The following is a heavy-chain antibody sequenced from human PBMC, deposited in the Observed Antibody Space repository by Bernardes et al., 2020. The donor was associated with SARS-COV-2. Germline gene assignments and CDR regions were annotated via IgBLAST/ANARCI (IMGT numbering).Heavy chain of an antibody. D-gene: IGHD3-10*01. Sequence: ASVKVSCKADEYTGTREYSIWARWAPGQGRAWKGCISAYNGNTHYAQKLQGRVTMTTDTSPSTAYLELRRLSSDDTAVYSCASDAMVRGVDYWGQGTLVNVYS. V-gene: IGHV1-18*01. CDR3: ASDAMVRGVDY. CDR2: ISAYNGNT. J-gene: IGHJ4*02. CDR1: EYTGTREY.